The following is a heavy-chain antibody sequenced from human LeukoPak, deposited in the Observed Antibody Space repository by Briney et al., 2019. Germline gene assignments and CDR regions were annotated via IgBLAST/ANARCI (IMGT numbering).Heavy chain of an antibody. CDR1: GGSISSYY. CDR3: ARLVDYGSGSH. V-gene: IGHV4-59*08. D-gene: IGHD3-10*01. Sequence: SETLSLTCTVSGGSISSYYWSWIRQPPGKGLKWIGNIYYSGYTTYSPSLRSRVTISVDASKNQFSLKLRSVTAADTAVYYCARLVDYGSGSHWGQGTLVIVSS. J-gene: IGHJ4*02. CDR2: IYYSGYT.